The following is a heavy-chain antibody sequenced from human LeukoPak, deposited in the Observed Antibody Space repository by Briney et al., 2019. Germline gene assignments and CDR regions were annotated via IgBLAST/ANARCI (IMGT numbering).Heavy chain of an antibody. D-gene: IGHD3-9*01. Sequence: PSETLSLTCAVYGGSFSGYYWSWIRQPPGKGLEWIGEINHSGSTNYNPSLKSRVTISVDTSKNQFSLKLSSVTAADTAVYYCARCRLRYCDYWGQGTLVTVSS. J-gene: IGHJ4*02. V-gene: IGHV4-34*01. CDR1: GGSFSGYY. CDR3: ARCRLRYCDY. CDR2: INHSGST.